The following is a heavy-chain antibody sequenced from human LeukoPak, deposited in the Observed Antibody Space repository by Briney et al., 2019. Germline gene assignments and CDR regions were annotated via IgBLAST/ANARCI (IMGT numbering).Heavy chain of an antibody. CDR3: ARVEWELQAAFDI. V-gene: IGHV1-69*05. D-gene: IGHD1-26*01. J-gene: IGHJ3*02. Sequence: SVKVSCKTSGGTFSSYAISWVRQAPGQGLEWMGGIIPIFGTANYAQKFQGRVTITTDESTSTAYMELSSLRSEDTAVYYCARVEWELQAAFDIWGQGTMVTVSS. CDR2: IIPIFGTA. CDR1: GGTFSSYA.